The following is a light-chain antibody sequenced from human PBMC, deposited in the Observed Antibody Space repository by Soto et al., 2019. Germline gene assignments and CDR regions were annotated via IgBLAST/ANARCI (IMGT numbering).Light chain of an antibody. Sequence: EIELTQSPGTLSLSPGERATLSCRASQSVSSSYLAWYQQKPGQAPRLLIYDASSRATGIPDRFSGSGSGTDFPLTISRLQPEDFAVYYCQQYASSPLTFGGGTKVELK. CDR2: DAS. CDR1: QSVSSSY. J-gene: IGKJ4*01. CDR3: QQYASSPLT. V-gene: IGKV3-20*01.